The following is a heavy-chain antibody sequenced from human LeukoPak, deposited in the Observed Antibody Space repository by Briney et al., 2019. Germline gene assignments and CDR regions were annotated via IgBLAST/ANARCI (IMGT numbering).Heavy chain of an antibody. Sequence: GRSLRLSCAASGFTFSSYAMHWVRQAPGKGLEWVAVISYDGSNKYYADSVKGRFTISRDNSKNTLYVQMNSLRAEDTAVYYCAKDFGSGHGSYTWGTFDYWGQGTLVSVSS. CDR1: GFTFSSYA. J-gene: IGHJ4*02. CDR2: ISYDGSNK. D-gene: IGHD1-26*01. V-gene: IGHV3-30-3*01. CDR3: AKDFGSGHGSYTWGTFDY.